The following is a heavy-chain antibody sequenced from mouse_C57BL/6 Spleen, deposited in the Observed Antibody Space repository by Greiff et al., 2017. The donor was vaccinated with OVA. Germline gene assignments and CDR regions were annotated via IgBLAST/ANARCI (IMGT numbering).Heavy chain of an antibody. CDR1: GFTFSDYY. D-gene: IGHD1-1*01. CDR2: INYDGSST. J-gene: IGHJ1*03. Sequence: EVQLVESEGGLVHPGTSMKLSCTASGFTFSDYYMAWVRQVPEKGLEWVANINYDGSSTYYLDSLKSRFIISRDNAKNILYLQMSSLKSEDTATYYCARGDYGSSYGYFDVWGTGTTVTVSS. CDR3: ARGDYGSSYGYFDV. V-gene: IGHV5-16*01.